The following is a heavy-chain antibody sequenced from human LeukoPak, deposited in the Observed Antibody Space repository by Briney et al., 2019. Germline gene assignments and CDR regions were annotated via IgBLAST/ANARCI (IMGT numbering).Heavy chain of an antibody. Sequence: SEPLSLTCTASGSSVSSDEYYWSWVRQYPGKGLEWIGYVYYSGSSYYIPSLESRVTMSVEVSKNQFSLELRSVTAADTAVYYCARVKVLRFLEWFLDFWGQGALVTVSS. CDR1: GSSVSSDEYY. CDR3: ARVKVLRFLEWFLDF. CDR2: VYYSGSS. J-gene: IGHJ4*02. V-gene: IGHV4-31*03. D-gene: IGHD3-3*01.